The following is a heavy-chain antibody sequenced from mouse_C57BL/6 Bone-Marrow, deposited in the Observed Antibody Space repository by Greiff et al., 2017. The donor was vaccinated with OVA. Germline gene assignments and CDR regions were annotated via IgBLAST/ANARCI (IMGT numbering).Heavy chain of an antibody. CDR3: ARWAYYSNYVYWYFDV. D-gene: IGHD2-5*01. J-gene: IGHJ1*03. Sequence: QVHVKQSGAELAKPGASVKLSCKASGYTFTSYWMHWVKQRPGPGLEWIGYINPSSGYTKYNQKFKDKATLTADKSSSTAYMQLSSLTYEDSAVYYCARWAYYSNYVYWYFDVWGTGTTVTVSS. V-gene: IGHV1-7*01. CDR1: GYTFTSYW. CDR2: INPSSGYT.